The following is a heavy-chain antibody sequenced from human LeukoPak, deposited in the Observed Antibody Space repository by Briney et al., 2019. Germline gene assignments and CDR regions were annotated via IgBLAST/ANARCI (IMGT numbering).Heavy chain of an antibody. J-gene: IGHJ4*02. CDR3: ARGSINYNSGGYYDNPPLDY. CDR2: INPSGGST. Sequence: GASVKVSCKASGYTFTSYYMNWVRQAPGQGLEWMRMINPSGGSTNYAQKFQGRVTVTRDTSTSTVYMELSSLRSEDTAVYYCARGSINYNSGGYYDNPPLDYWGQGTLVTVSS. CDR1: GYTFTSYY. D-gene: IGHD3-22*01. V-gene: IGHV1-46*01.